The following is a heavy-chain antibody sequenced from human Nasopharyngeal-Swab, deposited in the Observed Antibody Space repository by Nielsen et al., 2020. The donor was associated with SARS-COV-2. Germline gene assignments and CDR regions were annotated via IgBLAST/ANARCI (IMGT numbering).Heavy chain of an antibody. CDR3: AKDQGGAFDI. D-gene: IGHD1-26*01. V-gene: IGHV3-21*01. Sequence: GALKISCAAAGFPFTNFGMNWVRRAPGKGLEWVSTIRNDKHYADSVMGRFTISRDNSKDTLYLQMNSLRAEDTAVYYCAKDQGGAFDIWGQGTMVTVSS. CDR1: GFPFTNFG. J-gene: IGHJ3*02. CDR2: IRNDK.